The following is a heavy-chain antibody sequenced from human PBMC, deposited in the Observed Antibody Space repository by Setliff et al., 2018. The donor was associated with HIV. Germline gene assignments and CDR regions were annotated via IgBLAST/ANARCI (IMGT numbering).Heavy chain of an antibody. CDR1: GGSTGSSENY. CDR2: AYAGGST. J-gene: IGHJ4*02. D-gene: IGHD7-27*01. CDR3: VSGVKLGIFDS. V-gene: IGHV4-39*07. Sequence: PSETLSLTCSFSGGSTGSSENYWGWIRRSPGKGLEWIGSAYAGGSTYYNPSLQSRITISVDMSQNHFSLGLTSVTAADTAVYHCVSGVKLGIFDSWGRGVLVTVSS.